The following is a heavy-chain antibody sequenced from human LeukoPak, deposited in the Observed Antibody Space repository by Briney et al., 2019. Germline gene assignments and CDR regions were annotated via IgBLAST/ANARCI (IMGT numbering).Heavy chain of an antibody. CDR3: TRVKGYYDSSGYYKAHAFDI. Sequence: PSETLSLTCTVSGGSISSYYWSWVRQPPGKGLEWIGCIYYSGSTNYNPSLKSRVTISVDTSKNQFSLKLSSVTAADTAVYYCTRVKGYYDSSGYYKAHAFDIWGQGTMVTVSS. J-gene: IGHJ3*02. CDR2: IYYSGST. V-gene: IGHV4-59*01. D-gene: IGHD3-22*01. CDR1: GGSISSYY.